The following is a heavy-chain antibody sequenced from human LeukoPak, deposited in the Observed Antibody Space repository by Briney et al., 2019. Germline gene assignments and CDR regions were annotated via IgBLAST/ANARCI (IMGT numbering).Heavy chain of an antibody. J-gene: IGHJ5*02. D-gene: IGHD3-3*01. V-gene: IGHV4-30-2*01. CDR2: IYHSGST. CDR3: ARDLGDWFDP. Sequence: SETLSLTCAVSGGSISSGGYSWSWIRQPPGKGLEWIGYIYHSGSTYYNPSLKSRVTISVDRSKNQFSLKLSSVTAADTAVYYRARDLGDWFDPWGQGTLVTVSS. CDR1: GGSISSGGYS.